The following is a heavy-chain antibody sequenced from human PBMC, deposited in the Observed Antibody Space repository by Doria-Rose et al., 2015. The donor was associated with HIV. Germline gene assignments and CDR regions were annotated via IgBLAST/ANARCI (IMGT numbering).Heavy chain of an antibody. CDR2: ILYTGST. J-gene: IGHJ4*02. CDR3: ARVLSGTYDY. D-gene: IGHD1-26*01. V-gene: IGHV4-59*01. CDR1: GGYISHYY. Sequence: QVQLVESGPGLVQPSETLSLTCSVSGGYISHYYLSWIRQPPGKGLEYIGDILYTGSTNYSPSLKSRVSISIDTSKNKFSLRLSSVTAADTAVYYCARVLSGTYDYWGQGTLVTVSS.